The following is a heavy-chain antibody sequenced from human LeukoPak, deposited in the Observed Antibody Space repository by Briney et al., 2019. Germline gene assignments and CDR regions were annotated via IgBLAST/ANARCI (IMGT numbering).Heavy chain of an antibody. CDR2: IYPGDSDT. D-gene: IGHD2-2*01. CDR1: GYSFTSYW. CDR3: AGCSSTSHDAFDI. Sequence: GESLKISCKGSGYSFTSYWIGWVRQMPGKGLGWMGIIYPGDSDTRYSPSFQGQVTISADKSISTAYLQWSSLKASDTAMYYCAGCSSTSHDAFDIWGQGTMVTVYS. V-gene: IGHV5-51*01. J-gene: IGHJ3*02.